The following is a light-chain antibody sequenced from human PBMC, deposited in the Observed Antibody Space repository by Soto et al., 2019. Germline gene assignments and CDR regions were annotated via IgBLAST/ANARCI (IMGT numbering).Light chain of an antibody. J-gene: IGLJ2*01. V-gene: IGLV2-14*01. Sequence: QYALTQPASVSGSPGQSITISCTGTTSDVGGYDYVSWYQQHPGKAPKLMIYEVSNRPLVVSSRFSGSKSGNTASLTISGLQAEDEADYYCSSYTSSNTWVFGGGTKLTVL. CDR3: SSYTSSNTWV. CDR1: TSDVGGYDY. CDR2: EVS.